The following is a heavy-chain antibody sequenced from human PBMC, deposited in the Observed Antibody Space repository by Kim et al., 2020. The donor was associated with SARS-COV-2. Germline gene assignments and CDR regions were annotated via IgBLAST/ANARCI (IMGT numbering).Heavy chain of an antibody. J-gene: IGHJ6*02. CDR3: ARMHPLLWFGELSNPHYYGMDV. V-gene: IGHV5-51*01. D-gene: IGHD3-10*01. Sequence: GESLKISCKGSGYSFTSYWIGWVRQMPGKGLEWMGIIYPGDSDTRYSPSFQGQVTISADKSISTAYLQWSSLKASDTAMYYCARMHPLLWFGELSNPHYYGMDVWGQGTTVTVSS. CDR1: GYSFTSYW. CDR2: IYPGDSDT.